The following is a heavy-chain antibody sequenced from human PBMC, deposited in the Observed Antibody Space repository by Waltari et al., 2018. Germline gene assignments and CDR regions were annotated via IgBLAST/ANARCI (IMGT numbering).Heavy chain of an antibody. V-gene: IGHV3-23*04. D-gene: IGHD2-2*01. CDR1: GFRFSQFA. J-gene: IGHJ1*01. CDR2: ISGAGENS. Sequence: EVQLVESGGGLVRPGGSLILSCGRSGFRFSQFAMRWVRQAPGKGLEWVSGISGAGENSYYADSVKGRFTISRDNSKNILFLQMNSLRAEDTAVYYCAKDQGYAGKDGDLRHWGQGSLVSVSS. CDR3: AKDQGYAGKDGDLRH.